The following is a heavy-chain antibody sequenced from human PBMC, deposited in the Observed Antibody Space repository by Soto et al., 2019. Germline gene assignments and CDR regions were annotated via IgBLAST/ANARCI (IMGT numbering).Heavy chain of an antibody. CDR2: ISSSSSYI. Sequence: PGGSLRLFCAASGFTFSSYSMNWVRQAQGKGLEWVSSISSSSSYIYYADSVKGRSTISRDNAKNSLYLQMNSLRAEDTAVYYCARSAPYCTNGVCDTLRSFDPWGQGPLATFSS. J-gene: IGHJ5*02. CDR3: ARSAPYCTNGVCDTLRSFDP. V-gene: IGHV3-21*01. CDR1: GFTFSSYS. D-gene: IGHD2-8*01.